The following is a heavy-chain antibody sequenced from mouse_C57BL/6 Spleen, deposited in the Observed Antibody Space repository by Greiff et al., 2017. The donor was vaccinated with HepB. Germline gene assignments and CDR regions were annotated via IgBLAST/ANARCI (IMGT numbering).Heavy chain of an antibody. CDR3: ARMNDYDNYYAMDY. D-gene: IGHD2-4*01. J-gene: IGHJ4*01. CDR1: GYTFTTYP. CDR2: FHPYNDDT. Sequence: VKLKESGAELVKPGASVKMSCKASGYTFTTYPIEWMKQNHGKSLEWIGNFHPYNDDTKYNEKFKGKATLTVEKSSSTVYLELSRLTSDDSAVYYCARMNDYDNYYAMDYWGQGTSVTVSS. V-gene: IGHV1-47*01.